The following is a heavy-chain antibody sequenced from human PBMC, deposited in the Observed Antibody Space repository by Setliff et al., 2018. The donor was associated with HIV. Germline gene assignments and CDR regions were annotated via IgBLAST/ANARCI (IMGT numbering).Heavy chain of an antibody. V-gene: IGHV1-69*05. J-gene: IGHJ4*02. CDR1: GGTFSNYV. CDR3: ATKYFFDSSGYSLYYFDY. Sequence: ASVKVSCKASGGTFSNYVVSRVRQAPGQRLEWMGGIIPIFVETDYAQMLQGRVTITTDESKSTVYVELSSLRSEDTAVYYCATKYFFDSSGYSLYYFDYWGPGTQVTVSS. CDR2: IIPIFVET. D-gene: IGHD3-22*01.